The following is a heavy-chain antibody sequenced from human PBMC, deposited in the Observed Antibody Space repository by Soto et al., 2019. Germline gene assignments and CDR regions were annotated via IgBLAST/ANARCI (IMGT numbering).Heavy chain of an antibody. V-gene: IGHV4-31*03. CDR1: GGSISSGGYY. CDR3: ASLPAVDCSSTSCYFDY. Sequence: QVQLQESGPGLVKPSQTLSLTCTVSGGSISSGGYYWSWIRQHPGKGLEWIGYIYYSGSTYYNPSLKSRVTISVDTSKTQFSLELSSVTAADTAVYYCASLPAVDCSSTSCYFDYWGQGTLVTVSS. CDR2: IYYSGST. D-gene: IGHD2-2*01. J-gene: IGHJ4*02.